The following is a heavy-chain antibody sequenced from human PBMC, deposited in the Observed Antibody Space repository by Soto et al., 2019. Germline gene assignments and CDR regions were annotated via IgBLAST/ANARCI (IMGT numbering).Heavy chain of an antibody. Sequence: ASVKVSCKASGYTFTNCGINWVRQAPGRGLEWMGWINPSNGNTKYSQKFQGRVIMTTDTSSNTAYMELSSLRSEDTAVYYCARGGSFDNNYYLDYWGQGTLVTVSS. D-gene: IGHD3-10*01. CDR2: INPSNGNT. J-gene: IGHJ4*02. V-gene: IGHV1-3*01. CDR1: GYTFTNCG. CDR3: ARGGSFDNNYYLDY.